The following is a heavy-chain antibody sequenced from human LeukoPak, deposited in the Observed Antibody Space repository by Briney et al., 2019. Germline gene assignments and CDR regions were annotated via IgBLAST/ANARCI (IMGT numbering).Heavy chain of an antibody. CDR1: DDSITMYY. CDR2: VDHTAST. J-gene: IGHJ6*03. Sequence: SETLSLTCSVSDDSITMYYWTWIRQPPGQGLEWIGYVDHTASTNFNPSLNGRVSISRDTSKNLFSLRLRSVTAADTAVYFCARGRVSSSTWYSTYYYYFYMDVWGKGTTVTVSS. D-gene: IGHD4-11*01. V-gene: IGHV4-59*01. CDR3: ARGRVSSSTWYSTYYYYFYMDV.